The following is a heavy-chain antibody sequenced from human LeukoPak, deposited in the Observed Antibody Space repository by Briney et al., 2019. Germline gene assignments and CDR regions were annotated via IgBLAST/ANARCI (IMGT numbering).Heavy chain of an antibody. CDR1: GFTFGSYA. CDR3: AKDLRGYGGNSYFDY. D-gene: IGHD4-23*01. J-gene: IGHJ4*02. V-gene: IGHV3-23*01. Sequence: GGSLRLSCAASGFTFGSYAMSWVRQAPGKGLEWVSAISGSGGSTYYADSVKGRFTISRDNSKNTLYLQMNSLRAEDTAVYYCAKDLRGYGGNSYFDYWGQGTLVTVSS. CDR2: ISGSGGST.